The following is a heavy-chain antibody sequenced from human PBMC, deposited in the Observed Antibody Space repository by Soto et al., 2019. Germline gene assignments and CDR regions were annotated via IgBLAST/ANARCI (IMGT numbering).Heavy chain of an antibody. CDR1: GFTFSRYD. Sequence: EVQLVESGGGLVQPGGSLRLSCAASGFTFSRYDMHGVRQATGKGLEWVSTIAATGDTYYPDSVKGRFTISRENAKNSLYLQMNSLRAGDTAVYYCARDSDLDYWGQGTLVTVSS. D-gene: IGHD6-25*01. J-gene: IGHJ4*02. CDR2: IAATGDT. CDR3: ARDSDLDY. V-gene: IGHV3-13*01.